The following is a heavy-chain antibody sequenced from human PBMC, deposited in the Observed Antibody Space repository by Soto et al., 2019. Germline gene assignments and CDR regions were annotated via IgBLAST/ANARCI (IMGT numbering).Heavy chain of an antibody. CDR1: GFTFSTYA. D-gene: IGHD2-2*01. CDR3: VPLCRYCSTTTPS. Sequence: GSLRLSCAASGFTFSTYAMSWVRQAPRKGLEWVSAISGNGGDYTYYADSVKGRFTISRDNSKNTLYPQMNSLRAEDTAVYYCVPLCRYCSTTTPSWGQGTLVTVSS. CDR2: ISGNGGDYT. J-gene: IGHJ4*02. V-gene: IGHV3-23*01.